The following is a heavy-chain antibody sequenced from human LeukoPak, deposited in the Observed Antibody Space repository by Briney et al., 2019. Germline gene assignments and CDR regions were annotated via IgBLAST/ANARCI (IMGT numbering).Heavy chain of an antibody. D-gene: IGHD3-22*01. CDR1: GFTFSSYA. V-gene: IGHV3-23*01. J-gene: IGHJ4*02. CDR2: ISGSGGST. CDR3: AKASTPWYDSSGLYYFDY. Sequence: GGSLRLSCAASGFTFSSYAMSWVRQAPGKGLEWVSAISGSGGSTYYADSVKGRFTISRDNSKNTLYLQMNSLRAEDTAVYYCAKASTPWYDSSGLYYFDYWGQGTLVTVSS.